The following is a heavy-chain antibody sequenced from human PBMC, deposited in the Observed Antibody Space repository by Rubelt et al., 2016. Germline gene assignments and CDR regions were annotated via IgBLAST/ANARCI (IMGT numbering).Heavy chain of an antibody. CDR3: ASYTPGYRSFEN. J-gene: IGHJ4*02. V-gene: IGHV3-64D*06. D-gene: IGHD5-18*01. Sequence: EVQLVESGGGLVQPGGSLRLSCAASGFTFSSYAMHWVRQAPGKGLEYVSAIIGDGSNTYHADSLKGRFPIHRDKAKNARYLQMNRLRAEDTAVYYCASYTPGYRSFENWGQGTLVTVSS. CDR1: GFTFSSYA. CDR2: IIGDGSNT.